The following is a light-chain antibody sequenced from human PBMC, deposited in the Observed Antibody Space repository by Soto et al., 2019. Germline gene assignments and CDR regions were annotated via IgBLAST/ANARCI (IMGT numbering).Light chain of an antibody. J-gene: IGKJ5*01. CDR3: QQYSNWPPIT. Sequence: EVVMTQSPATLSLSPGQTATLSCRASQSVSNYLAWYQQKPGQAPRLLIYDTSTRATGIPARFSGSGSGTEFTLTISSLQSEDFAVYYCQQYSNWPPITFGQGTRLEIK. V-gene: IGKV3-15*01. CDR1: QSVSNY. CDR2: DTS.